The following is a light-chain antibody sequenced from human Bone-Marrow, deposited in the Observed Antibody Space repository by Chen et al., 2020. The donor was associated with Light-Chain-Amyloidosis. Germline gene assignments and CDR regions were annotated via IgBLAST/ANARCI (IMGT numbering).Light chain of an antibody. Sequence: SYELTQPPSVSVSPGQTARITSSGDELPTKYADWYQQKPVQAPVLVIHRDTERPSGISERFSGSSSGTTATLTISGVQVEDEADYHCQSADSSGTYEVIFGGGTKLTVL. V-gene: IGLV3-25*03. CDR3: QSADSSGTYEVI. CDR2: RDT. CDR1: ELPTKY. J-gene: IGLJ2*01.